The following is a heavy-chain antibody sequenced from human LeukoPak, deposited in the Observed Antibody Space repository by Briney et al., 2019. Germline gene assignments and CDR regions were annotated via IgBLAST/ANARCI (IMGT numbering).Heavy chain of an antibody. D-gene: IGHD3-3*01. J-gene: IGHJ2*01. CDR1: GGSISSYY. V-gene: IGHV4-34*01. Sequence: SETLSLTCTVSGGSISSYYWSWIRQPPGKGLGGVGEINHSGSTNYNPSLKSRVTISVDTSKNQFSLKLSSVTAADTAVYYCARQQNDFWSGYFFDLWGRGTLVTVSS. CDR2: INHSGST. CDR3: ARQQNDFWSGYFFDL.